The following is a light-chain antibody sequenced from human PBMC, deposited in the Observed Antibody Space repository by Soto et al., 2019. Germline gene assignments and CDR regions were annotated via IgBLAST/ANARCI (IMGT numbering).Light chain of an antibody. CDR2: AVS. J-gene: IGKJ4*01. CDR1: QGISSY. Sequence: DIQLTQSPSFLSASVGDRVTITCRASQGISSYFAWYQQKPGKAPKLLIYAVSPLQSGVPSRFSGSASGTEFTLTISSLQPEDFATYCCQQLNSYRLTFGGGTKVEIK. CDR3: QQLNSYRLT. V-gene: IGKV1-9*01.